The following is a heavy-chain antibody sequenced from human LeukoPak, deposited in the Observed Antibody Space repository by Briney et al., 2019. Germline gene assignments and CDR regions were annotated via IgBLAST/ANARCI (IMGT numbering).Heavy chain of an antibody. CDR1: GGSFSNYY. CDR2: INHSGSS. J-gene: IGHJ4*02. V-gene: IGHV4-34*01. D-gene: IGHD3-10*01. Sequence: KASETLSLTCAVYGGSFSNYYWSWIRQPPGKGLEWIAEINHSGSSKYNPSLKSRVTISVDTSKNQFPLKLTSVTAADTAVYYCAAVPESYYTVYYFNYWGQGTLVTVSS. CDR3: AAVPESYYTVYYFNY.